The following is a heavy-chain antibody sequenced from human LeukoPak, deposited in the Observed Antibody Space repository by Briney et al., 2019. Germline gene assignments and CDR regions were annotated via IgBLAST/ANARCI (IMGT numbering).Heavy chain of an antibody. J-gene: IGHJ4*02. V-gene: IGHV3-23*01. CDR2: ISDSGGSI. CDR3: AKFHAALDY. CDR1: GFTFSSYA. D-gene: IGHD6-6*01. Sequence: GGSLRLSCAASGFTFSSYAMSWVRQAPGKGLEWVSSISDSGGSIYYADSVKGRFTVSRDNSKNTLYLQMNSLRAEDTAVYYCAKFHAALDYWGQGTLVTVSS.